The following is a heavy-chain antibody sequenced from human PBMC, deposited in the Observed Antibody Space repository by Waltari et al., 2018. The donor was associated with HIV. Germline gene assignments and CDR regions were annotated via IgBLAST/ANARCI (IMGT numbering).Heavy chain of an antibody. J-gene: IGHJ6*02. D-gene: IGHD1-7*01. Sequence: QVQLVQSGAEVKKPGCSVKVSCKASGGTFSSYAISWVRQAPGQGLEWMGGIIPIFGTANYAQTFQGRVTITADESTSTAYMELSSLRSEDTAVYYCASNYPWARGDYYYYGMDVWGQGTTVTVS. CDR2: IIPIFGTA. CDR1: GGTFSSYA. CDR3: ASNYPWARGDYYYYGMDV. V-gene: IGHV1-69*01.